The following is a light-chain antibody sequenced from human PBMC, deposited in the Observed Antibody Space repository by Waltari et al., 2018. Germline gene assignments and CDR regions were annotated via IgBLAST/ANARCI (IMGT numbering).Light chain of an antibody. V-gene: IGLV2-11*01. J-gene: IGLJ1*01. CDR1: SSDVGGYNY. CDR3: CSYAGSYTFEV. Sequence: QSALTQPRSVSGSHGQSVTLSCTGTSSDVGGYNYVPWYQQHPGKAPKLMIYDVSKRPSGVPDRFSGSKSGNTASLTISGLQAEDEADYYCCSYAGSYTFEVFGTGTKVTVL. CDR2: DVS.